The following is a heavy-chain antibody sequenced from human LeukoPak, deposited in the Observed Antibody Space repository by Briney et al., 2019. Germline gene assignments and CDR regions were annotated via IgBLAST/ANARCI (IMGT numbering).Heavy chain of an antibody. CDR1: GGSFSGYY. CDR3: ARGGVGAITFDY. CDR2: INHSGST. J-gene: IGHJ4*02. V-gene: IGHV4-34*01. Sequence: SETLSLTCAVYGGSFSGYYWSWIRQPPGKGLGWIGEINHSGSTNYNPSLKSRVTISVDTSKNQFSLKLSSVTAADTAVYYCARGGVGAITFDYWGQGTLVTVSS. D-gene: IGHD1-26*01.